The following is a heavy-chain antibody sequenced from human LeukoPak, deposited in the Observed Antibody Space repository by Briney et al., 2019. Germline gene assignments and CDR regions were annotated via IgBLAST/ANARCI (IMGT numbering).Heavy chain of an antibody. V-gene: IGHV4-59*08. J-gene: IGHJ4*02. CDR1: GGSISSYY. Sequence: PSETLSLTCTVSGGSISSYYWSWIRQPPGKGLEWIGYIYYSGSTNYNPSLKSRVTISVDTSKNQFSLKLSSVTAADTAVYYCASSNLSSSWYRAFDYWGQGTLVTVSS. CDR3: ASSNLSSSWYRAFDY. D-gene: IGHD6-13*01. CDR2: IYYSGST.